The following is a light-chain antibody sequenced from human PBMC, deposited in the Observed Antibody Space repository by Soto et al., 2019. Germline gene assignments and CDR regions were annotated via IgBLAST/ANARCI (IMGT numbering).Light chain of an antibody. CDR2: DVS. CDR1: SSDVGGYNY. Sequence: QSALTQPASLSGSPGQSITISCTGTSSDVGGYNYVSWYQQHPGKAPKFMIYDVSNRPPGVSTRFSGSKSGNTASLTISGLQAEDEADYYCNSYTTSNTRQIVFGTGTKVTVL. CDR3: NSYTTSNTRQIV. V-gene: IGLV2-14*01. J-gene: IGLJ1*01.